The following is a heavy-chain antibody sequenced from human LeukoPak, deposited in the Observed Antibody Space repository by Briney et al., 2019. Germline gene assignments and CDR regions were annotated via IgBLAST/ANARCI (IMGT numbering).Heavy chain of an antibody. CDR3: ARRYHRITIFGVVISHAFDI. CDR1: GGSISSSSYY. V-gene: IGHV4-39*01. Sequence: SGTLSLTCTVSGGSISSSSYYWGWIRQPPGKGLEWIGSIYYSGSTYYNPSLKSRVTISVDTSKNQFSLKLSSVTAADTAVYYCARRYHRITIFGVVISHAFDIWGQGTMVTVSS. D-gene: IGHD3-3*01. CDR2: IYYSGST. J-gene: IGHJ3*02.